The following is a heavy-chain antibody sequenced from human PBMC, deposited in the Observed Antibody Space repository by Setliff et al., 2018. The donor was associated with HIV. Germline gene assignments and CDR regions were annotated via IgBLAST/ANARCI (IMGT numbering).Heavy chain of an antibody. J-gene: IGHJ6*03. D-gene: IGHD2-8*01. CDR2: MNPDSGDT. CDR3: VRLTADRTNYYYYMDV. CDR1: GHTFSNYD. Sequence: ASVKVSCKASGHTFSNYDVIWVRRATGQGLEWMGWMNPDSGDTGYAQKFRGRVTMTTDISTNTAYMEVRSLSFDDTAVYYCVRLTADRTNYYYYMDVWGKGTTVTVSS. V-gene: IGHV1-8*01.